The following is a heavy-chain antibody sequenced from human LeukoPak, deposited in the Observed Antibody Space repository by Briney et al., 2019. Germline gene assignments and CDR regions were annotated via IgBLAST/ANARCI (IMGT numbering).Heavy chain of an antibody. V-gene: IGHV3-21*04. CDR1: GFTFSSYS. D-gene: IGHD3-22*01. J-gene: IGHJ1*01. CDR2: ISSSSSYI. Sequence: GGSLRLSCAASGFTFSSYSMNWVRQAPGKGLEWVSSISSSSSYIYYADSVKGRFTISRDNSKNTLYLQMNSLRAEDTAGYYCAKHYDSRCEYFQHWGQGTLVTVSS. CDR3: AKHYDSRCEYFQH.